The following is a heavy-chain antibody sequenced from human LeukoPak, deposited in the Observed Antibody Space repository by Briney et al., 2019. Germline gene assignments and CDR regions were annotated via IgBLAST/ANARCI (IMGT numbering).Heavy chain of an antibody. CDR1: GFTFSNAW. CDR3: TTDYPIQNYYGSGSPADY. D-gene: IGHD3-10*01. V-gene: IGHV3-15*01. Sequence: GGSLRLSCAASGFTFSNAWMSWVRQAPGKGLEWVGRIKSKTDGGTTDYAAPVKGRFTISRDDSKNTLYLQMNSLKTEDTAVYYCTTDYPIQNYYGSGSPADYWGQGTLVTVSS. J-gene: IGHJ4*02. CDR2: IKSKTDGGTT.